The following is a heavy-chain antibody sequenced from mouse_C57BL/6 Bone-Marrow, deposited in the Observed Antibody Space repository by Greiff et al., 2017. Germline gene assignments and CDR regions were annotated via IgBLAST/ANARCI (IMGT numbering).Heavy chain of an antibody. D-gene: IGHD1-1*01. V-gene: IGHV1-81*01. CDR1: GYTFTSYG. J-gene: IGHJ1*03. CDR3: ARSTVVAHWYFDV. CDR2: IYPRSGTT. Sequence: QVHVKQSGAELARPGASVKLSCKASGYTFTSYGISWVKQRTGQGLEWSGEIYPRSGTTYYNEKFKGKATLTADKSSSTAYMGLRSLTSEDSAVYFCARSTVVAHWYFDVWGTGTTVTVSS.